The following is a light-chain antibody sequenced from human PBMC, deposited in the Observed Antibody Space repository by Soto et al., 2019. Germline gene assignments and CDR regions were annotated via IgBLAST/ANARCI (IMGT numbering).Light chain of an antibody. Sequence: DIQMTQSPSTLSASVGDRVTITCRASQSISKWVGWYKQKRGRAPKLLIFDASSLDSGVPSRFSGSGSETEFTLTISGLRPDDFATYYCHQYHSYPPTFGGGTTVEIK. V-gene: IGKV1-5*01. CDR3: HQYHSYPPT. CDR2: DAS. CDR1: QSISKW. J-gene: IGKJ4*01.